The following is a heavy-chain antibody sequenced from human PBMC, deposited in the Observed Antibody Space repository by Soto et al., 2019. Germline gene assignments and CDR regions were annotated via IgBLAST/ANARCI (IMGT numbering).Heavy chain of an antibody. D-gene: IGHD2-2*01. CDR3: ASQSIVLVPAAMRVYYYYYGMDV. CDR1: PGSISSGDYY. CDR2: IYYSGST. Sequence: PSETLSLTCTLSPGSISSGDYYWSWIRQPPGKGLEWIGYIYYSGSTYYNPSLKSRVTISVDTSKNQFSLKLSSVTAADTAVYYCASQSIVLVPAAMRVYYYYYGMDVWGQGTTVTVSS. J-gene: IGHJ6*02. V-gene: IGHV4-39*01.